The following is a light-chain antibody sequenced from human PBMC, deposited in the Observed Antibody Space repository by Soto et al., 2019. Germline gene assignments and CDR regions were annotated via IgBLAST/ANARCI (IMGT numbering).Light chain of an antibody. Sequence: QSALTQPASVSGSPVQSTTISCTGTSSDVGGYNYVSWYQQHPGKAPKLMIYDVSNRPSGVSNHFSGSKSGNTASLTISGLQAEDEADYYCRSYTSSSTWVFGVGTKLTVL. J-gene: IGLJ3*02. CDR1: SSDVGGYNY. CDR2: DVS. V-gene: IGLV2-14*01. CDR3: RSYTSSSTWV.